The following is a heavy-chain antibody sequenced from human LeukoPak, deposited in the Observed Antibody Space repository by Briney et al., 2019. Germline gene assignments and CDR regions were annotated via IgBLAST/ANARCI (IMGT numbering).Heavy chain of an antibody. CDR3: AGGTSRGSHIDY. CDR1: GYSISSGYY. V-gene: IGHV4-38-2*02. D-gene: IGHD1-26*01. CDR2: FYDSGNT. J-gene: IGHJ4*02. Sequence: SETLSLTCTVSGYSISSGYYWGWIRQPPGKGLEWIGRFYDSGNTYYNPSLKSRVTISVDTSKNQFSLKVKSVTAADTAVYFFAGGTSRGSHIDYWGQGTLVTVSS.